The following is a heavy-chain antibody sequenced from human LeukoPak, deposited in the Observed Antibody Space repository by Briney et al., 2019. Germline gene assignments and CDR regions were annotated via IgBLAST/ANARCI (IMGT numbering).Heavy chain of an antibody. CDR3: ARGIQLPARRYYYYYMDV. V-gene: IGHV1-18*01. D-gene: IGHD5-18*01. Sequence: GASVKVSCKASGYTFTSYGISWVRQAPGQGLEWMGWISAYNGNTNYAQKLQGRVTMTTDTSTSTAYMELRSLRSDDTAVYYCARGIQLPARRYYYYYMDVWGKGTTVTVSS. CDR2: ISAYNGNT. CDR1: GYTFTSYG. J-gene: IGHJ6*03.